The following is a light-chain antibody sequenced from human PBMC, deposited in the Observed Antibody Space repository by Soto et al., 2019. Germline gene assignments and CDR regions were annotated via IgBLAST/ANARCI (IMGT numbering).Light chain of an antibody. CDR1: QSISSR. CDR3: QQYYSSWT. CDR2: KAS. Sequence: DIQMTQSPSTLAAFVGDRVSITCRASQSISSRLAWYQQKPGKAPKLLIYKASSLESGVPLRFSGSGSGTEFTLTISSLHPDDFASYYCQQYYSSWTFGQGTKVEIK. J-gene: IGKJ1*01. V-gene: IGKV1-5*03.